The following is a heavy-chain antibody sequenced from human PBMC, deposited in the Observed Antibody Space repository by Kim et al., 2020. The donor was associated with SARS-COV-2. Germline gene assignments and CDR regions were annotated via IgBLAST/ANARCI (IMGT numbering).Heavy chain of an antibody. J-gene: IGHJ6*02. CDR3: ARVIWGVGKLWSEYYYYGMVV. D-gene: IGHD5-18*01. CDR2: IIPIFGTA. V-gene: IGHV1-69*13. CDR1: GGTFSSYA. Sequence: SVKVSCKASGGTFSSYAISWVRQAPGQGLEWIGGIIPIFGTANYAQKFQGRVTITADESTSTAYMELSSLRSEDTAVDYCARVIWGVGKLWSEYYYYGMVVWGQGTTDTVSS.